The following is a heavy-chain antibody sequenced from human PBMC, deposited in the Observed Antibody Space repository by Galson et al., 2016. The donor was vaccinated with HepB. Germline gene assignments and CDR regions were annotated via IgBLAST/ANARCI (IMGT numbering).Heavy chain of an antibody. CDR1: GFTFDDYA. J-gene: IGHJ4*02. CDR2: ISWNSGSI. V-gene: IGHV3-9*01. Sequence: SLRLSCAASGFTFDDYAMHWVRQAPGKGLEWVSGISWNSGSIGYADSVKGRFTISRDNSKNTLYLQMNSLRAEDTAVYYCAGGYYGSGSYYAYWGQGTLVTVSS. D-gene: IGHD3-10*01. CDR3: AGGYYGSGSYYAY.